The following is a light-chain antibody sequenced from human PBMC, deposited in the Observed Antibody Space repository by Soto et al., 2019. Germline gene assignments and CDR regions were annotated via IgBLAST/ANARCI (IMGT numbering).Light chain of an antibody. CDR1: QDISDF. CDR2: DAS. V-gene: IGKV1-33*01. Sequence: DFQMTQSPSSLSASVGDRVTITCQASQDISDFLNWYQQKPGAAPKLLIYDASNLQAGVPSRFSGRGSGTDFTFTISSLQPEDVATYYCQQYDNIPLTFGGGTKVEIK. CDR3: QQYDNIPLT. J-gene: IGKJ4*01.